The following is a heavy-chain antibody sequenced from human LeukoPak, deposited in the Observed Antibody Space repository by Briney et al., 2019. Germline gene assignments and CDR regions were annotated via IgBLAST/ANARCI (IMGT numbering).Heavy chain of an antibody. Sequence: KPSETLSLTCTVSGGSISSYYWSWIRQPPGKGLEWIGYIYCSGSTNYNPSLKSRVTISVDTSKNQFSLKLSSVTAADTAVYYCARAPERWLLYDYWGQGTLVTVSS. J-gene: IGHJ4*02. D-gene: IGHD5-24*01. V-gene: IGHV4-59*01. CDR2: IYCSGST. CDR3: ARAPERWLLYDY. CDR1: GGSISSYY.